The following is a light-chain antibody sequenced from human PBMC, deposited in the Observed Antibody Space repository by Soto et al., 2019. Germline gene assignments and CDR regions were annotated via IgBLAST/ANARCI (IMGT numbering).Light chain of an antibody. CDR1: QTVNGW. J-gene: IGKJ1*01. CDR2: AAS. Sequence: DIQMTQSPSTLSASVGDRVNITCRASQTVNGWLAWYQQKPGKAPKLLIYAASNLESGVPSRFSGSGSASEFTLTISSLQPDDSATYYCQHYNSNPWTFGQGTKVEVK. V-gene: IGKV1-5*01. CDR3: QHYNSNPWT.